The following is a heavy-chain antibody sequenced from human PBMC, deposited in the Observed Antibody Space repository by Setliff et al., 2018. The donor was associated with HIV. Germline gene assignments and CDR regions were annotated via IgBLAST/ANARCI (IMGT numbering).Heavy chain of an antibody. CDR1: GYSFTNYW. D-gene: IGHD4-17*01. J-gene: IGHJ6*03. CDR3: VRATTVLYTDV. CDR2: IYPGDSDI. V-gene: IGHV5-51*01. Sequence: LKISCKGSGYSFTNYWIGWVRQMPGKGLEWMGIIYPGDSDIQYSPSLQGQVTISADKSTSTAFLQWSSLKAADTAMDYCVRATTVLYTDVWGKGTTVTVSS.